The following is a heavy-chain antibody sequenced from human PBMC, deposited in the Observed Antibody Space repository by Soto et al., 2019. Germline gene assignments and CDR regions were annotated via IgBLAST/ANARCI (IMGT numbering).Heavy chain of an antibody. V-gene: IGHV3-73*02. CDR1: GFTFSGSA. D-gene: IGHD6-19*01. Sequence: EVQLVESGGGLVQPGGSLKLSCAASGFTFSGSAMHWVRQASGKGLEWVGRIRSKANSYATAYAASVKGRFTISRDDSKNTAYLQMNSLKTEDTAVYYCTRHRWQWLLGPWFDPWGQGTLVTVSS. CDR2: IRSKANSYAT. CDR3: TRHRWQWLLGPWFDP. J-gene: IGHJ5*02.